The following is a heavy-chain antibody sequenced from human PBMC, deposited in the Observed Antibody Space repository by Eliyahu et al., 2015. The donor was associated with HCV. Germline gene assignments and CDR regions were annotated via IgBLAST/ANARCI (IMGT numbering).Heavy chain of an antibody. CDR1: GGSISSSSYY. V-gene: IGHV4-39*01. CDR3: ARHEEMGLWSYFDY. CDR2: IYYSGST. D-gene: IGHD2-8*01. J-gene: IGHJ4*02. Sequence: QLQLQESGPGLVKPSETLSLTCTVSGGSISSSSYYWGWIRQPPGKGLEWIGSIYYSGSTYYNPSLKSRVTISVDTSKNQFSLKLSSVTAADTAVYYCARHEEMGLWSYFDYWGQGTLVTVSS.